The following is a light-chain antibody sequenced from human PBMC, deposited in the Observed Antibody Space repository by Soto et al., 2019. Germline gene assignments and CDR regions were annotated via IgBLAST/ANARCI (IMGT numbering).Light chain of an antibody. CDR2: AVT. J-gene: IGLJ3*02. V-gene: IGLV2-8*01. Sequence: QSALTQPHSASGSPGQSVTISCTGTSSDVGGYNYVSWYQQYPGRAPKLMIYAVTKRPSGVPDRFSGSKSGNTASLTVSGLQAYDDADYYCSSYAASNNFYFVFGGGTKLTVL. CDR3: SSYAASNNFYFV. CDR1: SSDVGGYNY.